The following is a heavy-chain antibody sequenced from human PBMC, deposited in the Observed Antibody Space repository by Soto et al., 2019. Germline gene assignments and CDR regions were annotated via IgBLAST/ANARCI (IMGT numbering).Heavy chain of an antibody. D-gene: IGHD3-3*01. J-gene: IGHJ6*03. V-gene: IGHV1-8*01. CDR2: MNPNSGNT. Sequence: ASVKVSCKASGYTFTSYDINWVRQATGQGLEWMGWMNPNSGNTGYAQKFQGRVTMTRNTSISTAYMELSSLRSEDTAVYYCARGGFWSGYYYYYYYMDVWGKGTTVTVS. CDR1: GYTFTSYD. CDR3: ARGGFWSGYYYYYYYMDV.